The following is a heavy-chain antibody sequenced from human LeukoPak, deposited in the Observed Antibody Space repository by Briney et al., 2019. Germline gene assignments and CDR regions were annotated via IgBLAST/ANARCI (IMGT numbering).Heavy chain of an antibody. CDR1: GFTFSSYA. Sequence: GGSLRLSCAASGFTFSSYAMSWVRQAPGKGLEWVSAISGSGGSTYYADSVKGRFTISRDNSKNTLYLQMNSLRAEDTAVYYCASNVVEIRYFDSFDYWGQGTLVTVSS. D-gene: IGHD3-9*01. CDR2: ISGSGGST. V-gene: IGHV3-23*01. J-gene: IGHJ4*02. CDR3: ASNVVEIRYFDSFDY.